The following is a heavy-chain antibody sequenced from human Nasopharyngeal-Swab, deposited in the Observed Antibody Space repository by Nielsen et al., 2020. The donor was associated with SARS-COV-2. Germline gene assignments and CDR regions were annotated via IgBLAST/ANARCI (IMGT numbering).Heavy chain of an antibody. CDR3: AREGQGTPIDF. Sequence: GESLKISCAASGFTFSSYGMHWVRQAPGKGLEWVSTISARGTSTFYVDSVKGRFTISRDNSKNTLHVQMSSLRAEDTAVYYCAREGQGTPIDFWGQGTLVTVSS. V-gene: IGHV3-23*01. CDR2: ISARGTST. D-gene: IGHD3-10*01. J-gene: IGHJ4*02. CDR1: GFTFSSYG.